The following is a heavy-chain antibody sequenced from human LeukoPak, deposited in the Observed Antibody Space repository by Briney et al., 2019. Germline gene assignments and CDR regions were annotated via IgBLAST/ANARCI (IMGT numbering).Heavy chain of an antibody. Sequence: GGSLRLSCAASGFTFDDYGMSWVRQAPGKGLEWVSGINWNGGSTGYADSVKGRFPISRDNPNNSLYLQMNSLRAAHTALYYGARDDGGLFDYWGEGTLVTVSS. CDR2: INWNGGST. CDR1: GFTFDDYG. D-gene: IGHD3-10*01. J-gene: IGHJ4*02. V-gene: IGHV3-20*04. CDR3: ARDDGGLFDY.